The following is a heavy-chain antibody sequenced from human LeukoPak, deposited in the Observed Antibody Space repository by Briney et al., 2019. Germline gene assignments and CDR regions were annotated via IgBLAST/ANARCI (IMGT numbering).Heavy chain of an antibody. D-gene: IGHD1-1*01. CDR2: ISSTGSYI. V-gene: IGHV3-21*01. CDR3: SRVAQSGPTGWFDP. Sequence: GGSLRLSCAASGFTFSSYSMNWVRQAPGKGLEWVSSISSTGSYIYHADSVKGRFTISRDNPGNVVYLQMDSLRAEDTAVYYCSRVAQSGPTGWFDPWGQGTLVTVSS. J-gene: IGHJ5*02. CDR1: GFTFSSYS.